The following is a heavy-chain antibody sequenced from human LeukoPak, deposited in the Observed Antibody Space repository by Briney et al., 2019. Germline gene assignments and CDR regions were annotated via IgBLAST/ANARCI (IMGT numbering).Heavy chain of an antibody. CDR1: GFTFSSYA. J-gene: IGHJ3*02. Sequence: GGSLRLSCAASGFTFSSYAMSWVRQAPGKGLEWVSAIVGSGGSTFYADSVKGRFTISRDNSKNTLYLQMNSLRAEDTAVYYCAKWGLVVPAALDAFDIWGQGTMVTVSS. CDR2: IVGSGGST. V-gene: IGHV3-23*01. CDR3: AKWGLVVPAALDAFDI. D-gene: IGHD2-2*01.